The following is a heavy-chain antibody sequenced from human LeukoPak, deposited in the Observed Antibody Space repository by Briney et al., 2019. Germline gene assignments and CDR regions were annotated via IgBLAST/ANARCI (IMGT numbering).Heavy chain of an antibody. CDR3: ARDMGIVGATKSSIDY. CDR1: GYTFTGYY. J-gene: IGHJ4*02. Sequence: ASVKVSCKASGYTFTGYYVHWVRQAPGQGLEWMGWINPNSGGTNYAQKFQGRVTMTRDTSISTAYMELSRLRSDDTAVYSCARDMGIVGATKSSIDYWGQGTLVTVSS. CDR2: INPNSGGT. D-gene: IGHD1-26*01. V-gene: IGHV1-2*02.